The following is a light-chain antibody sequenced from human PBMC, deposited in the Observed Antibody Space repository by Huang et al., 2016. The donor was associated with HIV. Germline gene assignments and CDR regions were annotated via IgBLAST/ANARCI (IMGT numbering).Light chain of an antibody. J-gene: IGKJ1*01. CDR1: ESLVFSDGDGNTY. V-gene: IGKV2-30*01. CDR2: KVS. CDR3: LQGTHGPS. Sequence: DVVLTQSPLSLAVTLGQPASLSCTSSESLVFSDGDGNTYLSWFHQRPGQSPRRLIYKVSTRDSGVPDRCSGRGSGTAVTLKISRVEAEDVGVYHCLQGTHGPSFGQGTKLEIK.